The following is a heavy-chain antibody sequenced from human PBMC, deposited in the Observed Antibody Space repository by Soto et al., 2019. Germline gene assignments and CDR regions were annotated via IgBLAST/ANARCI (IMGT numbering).Heavy chain of an antibody. J-gene: IGHJ4*02. CDR2: INPGGGIT. CDR1: GYTFTSYY. V-gene: IGHV1-46*01. CDR3: ARGLAVAYSPALL. D-gene: IGHD6-19*01. Sequence: QVQLEQSGAEVKNPGASVKVSCKASGYTFTSYYMHWVRQAPGQGLVGTGVINPGGGITSYAENLHGRVPLPRDTSTSTAYMELSSLRSEDTAIYYCARGLAVAYSPALLWGQGTLLTVYS.